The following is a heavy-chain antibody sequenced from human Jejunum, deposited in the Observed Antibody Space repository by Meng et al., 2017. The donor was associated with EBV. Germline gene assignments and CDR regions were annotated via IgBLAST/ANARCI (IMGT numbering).Heavy chain of an antibody. J-gene: IGHJ2*01. CDR1: AYTVAGYY. CDR3: AREGLVGDLRYFDL. V-gene: IGHV1-2*06. D-gene: IGHD3-16*01. CDR2: INPNSGGA. Sequence: GRLVQSGAEVKKSGASVKCPCKASAYTVAGYYMHWVRQAPGQGLEWMGRINPNSGGANYAQKFQGRVTMTRDTSISTAYMELSRLRSDDTAVYYCAREGLVGDLRYFDLWGRGTLVTVSS.